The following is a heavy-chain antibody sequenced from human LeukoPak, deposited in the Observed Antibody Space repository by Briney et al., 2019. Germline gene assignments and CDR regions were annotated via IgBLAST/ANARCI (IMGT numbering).Heavy chain of an antibody. D-gene: IGHD7-27*01. V-gene: IGHV1-18*01. CDR3: ARRNAELGISWFDP. CDR2: ISAYNGNT. CDR1: GYIFTSYG. J-gene: IGHJ5*02. Sequence: GASVKVSCKASGYIFTSYGISWVRQAPGQGLEWMGWISAYNGNTNYAQKLQGRVTMTTDTSTSTAYMELRSLRSDDTAVYYCARRNAELGISWFDPWGQGTLVTVSS.